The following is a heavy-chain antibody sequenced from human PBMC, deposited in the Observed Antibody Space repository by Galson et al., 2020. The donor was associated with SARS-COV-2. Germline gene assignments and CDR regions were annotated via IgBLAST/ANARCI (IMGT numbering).Heavy chain of an antibody. CDR3: ARDFVTVTCPSDLFYYYYGMDV. J-gene: IGHJ6*02. V-gene: IGHV3-33*01. D-gene: IGHD4-17*01. Sequence: GESLKISCAASGFTFNSYGMHWVRQAPGKGLEWVAVIWHDGTNEQYADSVKGRFTISRDNPKKTLYLQMNTLRAEDTAVYYCARDFVTVTCPSDLFYYYYGMDVWGQGTTVAVSS. CDR1: GFTFNSYG. CDR2: IWHDGTNE.